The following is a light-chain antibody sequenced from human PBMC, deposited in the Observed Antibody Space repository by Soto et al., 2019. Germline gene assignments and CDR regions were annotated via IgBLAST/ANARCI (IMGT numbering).Light chain of an antibody. CDR1: QSISSW. CDR2: DAS. V-gene: IGKV1-5*01. J-gene: IGKJ2*02. Sequence: DIQMTQSPSTLSASVGDRVTITCRASQSISSWLAWYQQKPGKAPKLLIYDASSLESGVPSRFSGGGSGTESALINSSLQPDPLATYYCQQYNSMPCTFGQGTKLEIK. CDR3: QQYNSMPCT.